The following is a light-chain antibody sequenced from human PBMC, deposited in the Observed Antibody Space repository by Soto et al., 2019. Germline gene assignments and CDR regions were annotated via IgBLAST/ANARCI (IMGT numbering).Light chain of an antibody. CDR1: QSISTF. J-gene: IGKJ1*01. CDR3: QKRYNIHRT. V-gene: IGKV1-39*01. CDR2: AAS. Sequence: DIQMTQSPSSLSASVGDRVTITCRASQSISTFLNWYQQKPGMAPKFLIYAASYLQSGVPSRFSGSGSGTDFTLTISSLQPEDFGTYYCQKRYNIHRTFGQGTKVEIK.